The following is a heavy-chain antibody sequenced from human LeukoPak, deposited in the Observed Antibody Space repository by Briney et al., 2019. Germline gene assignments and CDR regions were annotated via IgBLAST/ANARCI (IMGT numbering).Heavy chain of an antibody. CDR1: GGSISSYY. CDR3: ARDGPMDV. V-gene: IGHV4-59*01. CDR2: IYYSGST. Sequence: KASETLSLTCTVSGGSISSYYWSWIRQPPGKGLEWIGYIYYSGSTNYNPSLKSRVTISVDTSKNQFSLKLSSVTAADTAVYYWARDGPMDVWGKGTTVTVSS. J-gene: IGHJ6*03.